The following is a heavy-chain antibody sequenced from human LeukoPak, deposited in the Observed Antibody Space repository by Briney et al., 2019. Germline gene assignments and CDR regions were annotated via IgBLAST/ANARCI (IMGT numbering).Heavy chain of an antibody. V-gene: IGHV3-74*01. Sequence: GGSLRLSCAASGFPFGNYWMHWFRQAPGKGLMWVARINTDESITNYADSVNGRFTIFRDNGKNTMYLQMNSLRVEDTAVYYCAREGWAVATKVDYWGQGTLVRISS. CDR1: GFPFGNYW. D-gene: IGHD5-12*01. CDR3: AREGWAVATKVDY. CDR2: INTDESIT. J-gene: IGHJ4*02.